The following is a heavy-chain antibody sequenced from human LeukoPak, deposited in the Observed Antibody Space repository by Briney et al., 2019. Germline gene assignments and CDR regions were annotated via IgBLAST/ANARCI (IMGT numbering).Heavy chain of an antibody. CDR2: SYFSGSS. J-gene: IGHJ4*02. CDR1: GGAINDYY. D-gene: IGHD5-24*01. CDR3: ARHVRSGYNLLDY. Sequence: PSETLSLTCTISGGAINDYYWSWIRQSPGKGLEWIGYSYFSGSSNYNPSLKSRVTMSVDTSKNQFSLNLSSVTAADTAVYYCARHVRSGYNLLDYWGQGTLVTVSS. V-gene: IGHV4-59*08.